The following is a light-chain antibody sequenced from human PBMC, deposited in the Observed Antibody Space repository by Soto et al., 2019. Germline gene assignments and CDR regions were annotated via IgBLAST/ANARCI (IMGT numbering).Light chain of an antibody. V-gene: IGLV2-14*01. Sequence: QSVLTQPASVSGSPGQSITISCTGTSSDVGSYNYVSWYQQHPAKAPKLMIYDVSNRPSGVSNRFSGSKSGNTASLTISGLQSEDDADYYCSADTTSSTRVFGGGTKLTVL. J-gene: IGLJ3*02. CDR3: SADTTSSTRV. CDR1: SSDVGSYNY. CDR2: DVS.